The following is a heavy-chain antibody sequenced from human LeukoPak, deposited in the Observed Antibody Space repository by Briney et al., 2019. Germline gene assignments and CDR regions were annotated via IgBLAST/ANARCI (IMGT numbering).Heavy chain of an antibody. J-gene: IGHJ6*03. V-gene: IGHV4-59*01. CDR3: ARVPRFLEWLPSRSSYYYYYMDV. D-gene: IGHD3-3*01. Sequence: SETLSLTCTLSGGSISSYYWSWIRQPPGKGLEWVGYIYYRGSTNYNPSLQSRVTISVDTSKNQISLKLSSVTAADTAVYYCARVPRFLEWLPSRSSYYYYYMDVWGKGTTVTVSS. CDR2: IYYRGST. CDR1: GGSISSYY.